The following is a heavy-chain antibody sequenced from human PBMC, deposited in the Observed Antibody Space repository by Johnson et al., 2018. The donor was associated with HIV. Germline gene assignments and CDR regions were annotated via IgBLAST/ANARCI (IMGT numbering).Heavy chain of an antibody. CDR1: GFTFSSYA. CDR3: ARHAGGDFTYGLFQH. J-gene: IGHJ1*01. V-gene: IGHV3-30-3*01. D-gene: IGHD4-17*01. CDR2: LRYDGSEK. Sequence: QVQLVESGGGLVQPGGSLRLSCAASGFTFSSYAMSWVRQAPGRGLGWVAGLRYDGSEKKYADSVKGRFTIFRDNAKNSLYIQMSGLREEDTALYYCARHAGGDFTYGLFQHWGRGTLVTVSS.